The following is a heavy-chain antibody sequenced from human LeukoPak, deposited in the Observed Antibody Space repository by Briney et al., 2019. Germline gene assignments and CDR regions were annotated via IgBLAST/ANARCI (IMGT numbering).Heavy chain of an antibody. V-gene: IGHV3-23*01. CDR1: GFTLSSYA. J-gene: IGHJ4*02. CDR3: AKETDYGDYLLDY. CDR2: ISGSGGST. Sequence: QAGGSLRLSCAASGFTLSSYAMSWVRQAPGRGLEWVSAISGSGGSTYYADSVKGRFTISRDNSKNTLYLQMNSLRAEDTAVYYCAKETDYGDYLLDYWGQGTLVTVSS. D-gene: IGHD4-17*01.